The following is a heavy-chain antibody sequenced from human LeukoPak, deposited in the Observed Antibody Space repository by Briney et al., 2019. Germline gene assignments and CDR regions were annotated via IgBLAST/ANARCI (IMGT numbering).Heavy chain of an antibody. CDR1: GFTFSTYG. CDR3: VKAYYDFWSGTDN. CDR2: ISSISSPI. D-gene: IGHD3-3*01. V-gene: IGHV3-48*01. Sequence: GGSLRLSCAASGFTFSTYGMNWVRQAPGKGLEWVSYISSISSPIYYADSVKGRFTISRDNSKNTLYLQMSSLRAEDTAVYYCVKAYYDFWSGTDNWGQGTLVTVSS. J-gene: IGHJ4*02.